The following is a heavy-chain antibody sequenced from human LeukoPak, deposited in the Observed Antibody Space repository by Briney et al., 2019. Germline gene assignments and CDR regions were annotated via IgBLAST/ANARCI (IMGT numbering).Heavy chain of an antibody. CDR1: GFTFGNYG. D-gene: IGHD4-17*01. V-gene: IGHV3-30*02. CDR3: AKDNTVTTSGPFFDY. J-gene: IGHJ4*02. Sequence: GGSLRLSCAASGFTFGNYGMNWVRQAPGKGLEWVAFIRYDGSKEYYADSVKGRFTISRDNSKNTLYLQMNSLRAEDTAVYYCAKDNTVTTSGPFFDYWGQGTLVTVSS. CDR2: IRYDGSKE.